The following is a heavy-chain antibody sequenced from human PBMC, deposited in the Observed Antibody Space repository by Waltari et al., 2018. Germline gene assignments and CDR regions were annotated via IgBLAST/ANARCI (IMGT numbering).Heavy chain of an antibody. CDR3: ARDQVPSSWYDY. V-gene: IGHV3-7*01. CDR2: IKQDGSEK. Sequence: VQLQQWGAGLLKPSETLSLTCAVYGGSFSGYYWSWVRQAPGKGLEWVANIKQDGSEKYYVDSVKGRFTISRDNAKNSLYLQMNSLRAEDTAVYYCARDQVPSSWYDYWGQGTLVTVSS. CDR1: GGSFSGYY. J-gene: IGHJ4*02. D-gene: IGHD6-13*01.